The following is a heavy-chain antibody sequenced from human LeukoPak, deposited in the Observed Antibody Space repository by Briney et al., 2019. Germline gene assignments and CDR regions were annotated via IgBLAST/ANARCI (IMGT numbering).Heavy chain of an antibody. D-gene: IGHD3-9*01. J-gene: IGHJ1*01. V-gene: IGHV1-18*04. CDR3: ARSVDISTAPRDCPP. CDR1: GYTFTSYG. CDR2: ISAYSGNT. Sequence: ASVKLSCTASGYTFTSYGIRWVRQAPGQGLEWMAWISAYSGNTNYAQTLKGRVTMTRDTSTSTAYMEMRSLRSDDTAVYYCARSVDISTAPRDCPPCGQGNLFTVSS.